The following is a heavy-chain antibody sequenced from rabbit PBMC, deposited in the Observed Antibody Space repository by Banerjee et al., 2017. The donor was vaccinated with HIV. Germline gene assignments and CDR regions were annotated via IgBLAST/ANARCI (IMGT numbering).Heavy chain of an antibody. D-gene: IGHD1-1*01. CDR3: ARAGGFEKYFNL. V-gene: IGHV1S45*01. CDR1: GFTLSSSYY. Sequence: QEQLVESGGGLVQPEGSLTVSCKASGFTLSSSYYMCWVRQAPGKGLEWIGCIVAGSSGSTYYASWAKGRFTISSTSSTTVTLQMTSLTAADTATYFCARAGGFEKYFNLWGPGTLVTVS. CDR2: IVAGSSGST. J-gene: IGHJ4*01.